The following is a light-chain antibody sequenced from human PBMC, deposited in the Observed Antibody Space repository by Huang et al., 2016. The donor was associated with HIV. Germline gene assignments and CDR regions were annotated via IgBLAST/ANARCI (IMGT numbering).Light chain of an antibody. V-gene: IGKV4-1*01. Sequence: DIVMTQSPDSLAVSLGERATINCKSSQSVLYSSNNKNYLAWYQQKPGKPPRLLIYWASTREAGVPDRFSGSGSGTDFTLTISSLQADDVAVYYCQQYYSAPWTFGQGTKVEIK. CDR2: WAS. J-gene: IGKJ1*01. CDR3: QQYYSAPWT. CDR1: QSVLYSSNNKNY.